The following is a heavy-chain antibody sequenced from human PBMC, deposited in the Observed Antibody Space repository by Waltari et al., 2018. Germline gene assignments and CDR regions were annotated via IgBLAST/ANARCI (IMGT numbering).Heavy chain of an antibody. CDR2: IYRGGET. D-gene: IGHD6-13*01. CDR1: GVIVDNNY. J-gene: IGHJ4*02. CDR3: TSDHGLSWPLD. Sequence: EVHLVESGGGLVHPGDSVRLSCAASGVIVDNNYMSWVRQPPGKGLEWVSVIYRGGETYYADSVKGRFTISRDNSKNTLDLQMNNVRAEDTAVYYCTSDHGLSWPLDWGQGTMVTVSS. V-gene: IGHV3-53*01.